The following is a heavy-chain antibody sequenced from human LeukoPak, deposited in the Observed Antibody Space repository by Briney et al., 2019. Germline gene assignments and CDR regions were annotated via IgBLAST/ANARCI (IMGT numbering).Heavy chain of an antibody. CDR3: AKVAAAAILNFFDY. V-gene: IGHV3-23*01. CDR1: GFTFSSYV. J-gene: IGHJ4*02. CDR2: IHGSGGST. D-gene: IGHD2-2*02. Sequence: TGGSLRLSCAASGFTFSSYVMSWVRQAPGKGLEWVSAIHGSGGSTFYADPVKGRFTISRDNSNNTLYLQMNGLRAEDTAVYYCAKVAAAAILNFFDYWGQGTLVTVSS.